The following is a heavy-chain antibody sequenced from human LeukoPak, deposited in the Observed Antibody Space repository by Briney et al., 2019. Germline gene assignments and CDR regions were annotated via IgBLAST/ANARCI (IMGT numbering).Heavy chain of an antibody. Sequence: PSETLSLTCTVSGGSISSSTYYWGWLRQPPGKGVEWSGSIYYSGSTYYHAYIKSPITISAYTSKNQFSLKLSSVTAADTAVYYCARPLSGSSSWHGDAFDIWGQGTMVTVSS. V-gene: IGHV4-39*01. CDR1: GGSISSSTYY. J-gene: IGHJ3*02. D-gene: IGHD6-13*01. CDR2: IYYSGST. CDR3: ARPLSGSSSWHGDAFDI.